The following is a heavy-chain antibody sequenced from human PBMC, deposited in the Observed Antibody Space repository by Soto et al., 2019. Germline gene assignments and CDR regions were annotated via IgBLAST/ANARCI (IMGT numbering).Heavy chain of an antibody. CDR3: ARGDTAMAAYYFDY. Sequence: SETLSLTCAVYGGSFSGYYWSWIRQPPGKGLEWIGEINHSGSTNYNPSLKSRVTISVDTSKNQFSLKLSSVTAAGTAVYYCARGDTAMAAYYFDYWGQGTLVTVSS. J-gene: IGHJ4*02. D-gene: IGHD5-18*01. CDR1: GGSFSGYY. CDR2: INHSGST. V-gene: IGHV4-34*01.